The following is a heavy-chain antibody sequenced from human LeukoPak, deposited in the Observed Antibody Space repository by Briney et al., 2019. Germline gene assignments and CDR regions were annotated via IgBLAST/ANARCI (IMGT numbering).Heavy chain of an antibody. CDR3: ARHAYYDFWSGFNADTYYFDY. D-gene: IGHD3-3*01. CDR1: GGSISSYY. J-gene: IGHJ4*02. CDR2: IYYSGST. V-gene: IGHV4-59*08. Sequence: SETLSLTCKVSGGSISSYYWSWIRQPPGKGLEWIGYIYYSGSTNYNPSLKSRVTISVDTSKNQFSLKLSSVTAADTAVYYCARHAYYDFWSGFNADTYYFDYWGQGTLVTVSS.